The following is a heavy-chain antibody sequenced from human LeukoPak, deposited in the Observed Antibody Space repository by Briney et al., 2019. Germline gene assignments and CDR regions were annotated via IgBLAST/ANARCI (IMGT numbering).Heavy chain of an antibody. J-gene: IGHJ4*02. CDR1: GFTFSSYW. Sequence: GGSLRLSCAASGFTFSSYWMSWVRQAPGKGLEWVANIKQDGSEKYYVDSVKGRFSISRDNAKNSLYLQMNSLRAEDTAVYYCARGPIVATLGFDYWGQGTLVTVFS. CDR2: IKQDGSEK. V-gene: IGHV3-7*03. CDR3: ARGPIVATLGFDY. D-gene: IGHD5-12*01.